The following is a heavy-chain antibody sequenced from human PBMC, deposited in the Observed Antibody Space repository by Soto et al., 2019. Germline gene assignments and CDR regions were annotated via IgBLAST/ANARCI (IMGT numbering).Heavy chain of an antibody. J-gene: IGHJ4*02. Sequence: GGSLRLSCAASGFTFSSYGMHWVRQAPGKGLEWVAAISYDGSNKYYADSVKGRFTISRDNSKNTLYLQMNSLRAEDTAVYYCAKAGILRYFDWALDYWGQGTLVTAPQ. CDR1: GFTFSSYG. CDR3: AKAGILRYFDWALDY. V-gene: IGHV3-30*18. CDR2: ISYDGSNK. D-gene: IGHD3-9*01.